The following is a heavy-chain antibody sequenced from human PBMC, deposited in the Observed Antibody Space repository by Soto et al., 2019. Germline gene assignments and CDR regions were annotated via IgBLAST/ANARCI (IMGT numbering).Heavy chain of an antibody. CDR2: MNPNSGNT. CDR1: GYTFTSYD. J-gene: IGHJ3*02. V-gene: IGHV1-8*02. Sequence: ASVKVSCKASGYTFTSYDINWVRQATGQGLEWMGWMNPNSGNTGYAQKFQGRVTMTRNTSISTAYMELSSLRSEDTAVYACARVWGEDRGAFDIWGQGTMVTVSS. CDR3: ARVWGEDRGAFDI. D-gene: IGHD3-10*01.